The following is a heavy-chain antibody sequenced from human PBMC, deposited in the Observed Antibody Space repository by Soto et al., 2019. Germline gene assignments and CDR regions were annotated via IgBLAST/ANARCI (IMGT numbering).Heavy chain of an antibody. V-gene: IGHV4-59*08. J-gene: IGHJ4*02. D-gene: IGHD3-10*01. CDR1: GGSISSYY. CDR3: ARHLYYYGSPSVYYFDY. Sequence: PSETLSLTFTVSGGSISSYYWSWIRQPPGKGLEWIGYIYYSGSTNYNPSLKSRVTISVDTSKNQFSLKLSSVTAADTAVYYCARHLYYYGSPSVYYFDYWGQGTLVTVSS. CDR2: IYYSGST.